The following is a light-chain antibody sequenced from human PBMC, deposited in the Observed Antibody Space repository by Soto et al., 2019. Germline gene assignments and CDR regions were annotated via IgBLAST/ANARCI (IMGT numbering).Light chain of an antibody. CDR2: DVN. V-gene: IGLV2-14*01. J-gene: IGLJ2*01. Sequence: QSVLTQPASVSGSPGQSITISCTGTTSDVGGYNYVSWYQQHPGKAPKLMIYDVNNRPSGLSNRFSGSKSGNTASLTISGLQADDEADYYCGSYTSSSTLVFGGGTQLTVL. CDR1: TSDVGGYNY. CDR3: GSYTSSSTLV.